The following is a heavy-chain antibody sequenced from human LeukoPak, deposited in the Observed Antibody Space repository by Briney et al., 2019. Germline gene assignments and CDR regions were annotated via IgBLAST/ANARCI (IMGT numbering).Heavy chain of an antibody. V-gene: IGHV4-59*01. CDR2: IYYSGST. CDR3: ARGKRGGYDYYYYYYMDV. CDR1: GGSISSYY. J-gene: IGHJ6*03. D-gene: IGHD5-12*01. Sequence: SETLSLTCTVSGGSISSYYWRWIRPSPGKGLEWIGYIYYSGSTNYNPSLKSRVTISVDTSKNQFSLKLSSLTAADTAVYYCARGKRGGYDYYYYYYMDVWGKGTTVTVSS.